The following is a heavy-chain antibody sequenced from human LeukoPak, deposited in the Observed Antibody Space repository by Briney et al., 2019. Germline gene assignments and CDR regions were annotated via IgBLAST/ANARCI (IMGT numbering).Heavy chain of an antibody. CDR1: GYTFTSYG. CDR2: INPSGGST. V-gene: IGHV1-46*03. Sequence: ASVKVSCKASGYTFTSYGISWVRQAPGQGPEWMGIINPSGGSTSYAQKFQGRVTMTRDTSTSTVYMELSSLRSEDTAVYYCANQGVTTDYYYYGMDVWGQGTTVTVSS. J-gene: IGHJ6*02. CDR3: ANQGVTTDYYYYGMDV. D-gene: IGHD4-17*01.